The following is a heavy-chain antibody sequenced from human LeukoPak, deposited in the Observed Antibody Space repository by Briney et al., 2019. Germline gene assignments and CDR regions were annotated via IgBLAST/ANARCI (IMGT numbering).Heavy chain of an antibody. CDR1: GGSVTDYY. CDR2: IYYTGT. Sequence: PSETLSLTCTVSGGSVTDYYWSWIRQSPGKGLEWIGYIYYTGTSYNPPLKSRVTISVDTSKNQLSLKLSSVTAADTAVYYCARSPYYYMDVWGKGTTVTVSS. CDR3: ARSPYYYMDV. J-gene: IGHJ6*03. V-gene: IGHV4-59*02.